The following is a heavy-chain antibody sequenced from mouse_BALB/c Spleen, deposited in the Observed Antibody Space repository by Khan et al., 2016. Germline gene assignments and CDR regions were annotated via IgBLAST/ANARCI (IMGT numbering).Heavy chain of an antibody. CDR1: GYSITSCYY. V-gene: IGHV3-6*02. J-gene: IGHJ2*01. CDR2: ISYDGSN. Sequence: EVQLQESGPGLVKPSQSLSLTCPVTGYSITSCYYWNWIRQLPGNKLEWMGYISYDGSNNYNPSFKNRISITRDTSNNQFFLKLNSVTTEDTATYYCAIAWYFDYWGQGTTLTVSS. CDR3: AIAWYFDY.